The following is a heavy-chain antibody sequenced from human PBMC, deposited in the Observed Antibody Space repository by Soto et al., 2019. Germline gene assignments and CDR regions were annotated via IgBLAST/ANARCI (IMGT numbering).Heavy chain of an antibody. Sequence: EVRLLEAGGGLKQPGGSLRLSCAASGFTFKESAMNWVRQAPGKGLEWVASISDTGASTRYAESVRGRLSISRDNSKNTLYLQMNSLRGEDTAVYYCAKGRGSGWAWYFDNWGQGTLVTVSS. J-gene: IGHJ4*02. CDR1: GFTFKESA. CDR2: ISDTGAST. D-gene: IGHD6-19*01. CDR3: AKGRGSGWAWYFDN. V-gene: IGHV3-23*01.